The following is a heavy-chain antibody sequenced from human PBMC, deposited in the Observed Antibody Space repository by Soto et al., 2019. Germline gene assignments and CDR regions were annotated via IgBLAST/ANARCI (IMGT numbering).Heavy chain of an antibody. J-gene: IGHJ5*02. Sequence: LSLTCTVSGGSISSGGYYWSWIRQHPGEGLEGIGYIYYSGSTYYNPSLKSRVTISVDTSKNQFSLKLSSVTAADTAVFYFARATYYYDSSGSRGWFDPWGQGTLVTVSS. CDR2: IYYSGST. CDR3: ARATYYYDSSGSRGWFDP. V-gene: IGHV4-31*02. D-gene: IGHD3-22*01. CDR1: GGSISSGGYY.